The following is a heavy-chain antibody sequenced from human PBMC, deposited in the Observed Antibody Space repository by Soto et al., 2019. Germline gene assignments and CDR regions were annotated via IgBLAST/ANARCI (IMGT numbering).Heavy chain of an antibody. CDR2: ISGSGGST. J-gene: IGHJ4*02. Sequence: GGSLRLSCAASGFTFSSYAMSWVRQAPGKGLEWVSAISGSGGSTYYADSVKGRFTISRDNSKNTLYLQMNSLRAEDTAVYYCAKDGDSGYDWGYYFDYWGQGTLVTVSS. D-gene: IGHD5-12*01. V-gene: IGHV3-23*01. CDR1: GFTFSSYA. CDR3: AKDGDSGYDWGYYFDY.